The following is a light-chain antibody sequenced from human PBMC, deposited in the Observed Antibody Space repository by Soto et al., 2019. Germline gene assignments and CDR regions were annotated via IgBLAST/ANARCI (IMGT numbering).Light chain of an antibody. CDR1: QDISNY. J-gene: IGKJ4*01. Sequence: DIQMTQSPSSLSASVGDRVTITCQASQDISNYLNWYQQKPGKAPKLLIYDASNLETEVPSRFSGSGSGTDFTFTISSLQPEEIATYYCQQYDNLPLTFGGGTKVEIK. CDR2: DAS. CDR3: QQYDNLPLT. V-gene: IGKV1-33*01.